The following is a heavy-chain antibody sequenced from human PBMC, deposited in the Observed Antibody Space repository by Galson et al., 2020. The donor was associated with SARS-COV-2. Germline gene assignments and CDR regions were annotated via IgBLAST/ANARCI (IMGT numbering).Heavy chain of an antibody. Sequence: GGSLRLSCAASGFTFSSYAMSWVRQAPGKGLEWVSAISGSGGSTYYADSVKGRFTISRDNSKNTLYLQMNSLRAEDTAVYYCAKDLIIYDILTGFDYWGQGPLVTVSS. CDR1: GFTFSSYA. V-gene: IGHV3-23*01. CDR2: ISGSGGST. D-gene: IGHD3-9*01. CDR3: AKDLIIYDILTGFDY. J-gene: IGHJ4*02.